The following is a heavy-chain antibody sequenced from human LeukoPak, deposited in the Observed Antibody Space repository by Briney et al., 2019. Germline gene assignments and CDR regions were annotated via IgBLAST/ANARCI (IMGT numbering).Heavy chain of an antibody. CDR2: IYYSGRT. J-gene: IGHJ6*03. D-gene: IGHD3-3*01. V-gene: IGHV4-59*01. Sequence: PSETLSLTCTVSGGSISSYYWSCIRQPPGKGLWCIGYIYYSGRTNYNPSLKSRVTISVDTSKNQFSLKLSSVTAADTAVYYCARGGYDPTYYMDVWGKGTTVTVSS. CDR1: GGSISSYY. CDR3: ARGGYDPTYYMDV.